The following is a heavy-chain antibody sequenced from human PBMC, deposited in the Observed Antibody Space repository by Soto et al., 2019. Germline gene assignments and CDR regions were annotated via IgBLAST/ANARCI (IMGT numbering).Heavy chain of an antibody. J-gene: IGHJ4*02. D-gene: IGHD3-9*01. Sequence: SGPTLVNPTQTLTLTCTFSGFSLSTSGVGVGWIRQPPGKALEWLALIYWDDDKRYSPSLKSRLTITKDTSKNQVVLTMTNMDPVDTGTYYCAHRDDILTGRRATSFDYWGQGTLVTVYS. CDR3: AHRDDILTGRRATSFDY. CDR2: IYWDDDK. V-gene: IGHV2-5*02. CDR1: GFSLSTSGVG.